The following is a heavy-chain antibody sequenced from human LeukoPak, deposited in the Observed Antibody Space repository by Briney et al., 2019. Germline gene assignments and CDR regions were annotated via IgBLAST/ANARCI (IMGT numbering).Heavy chain of an antibody. CDR2: IYTSGGT. Sequence: SETLPLTCTVSGGPISSPYWSWIRQPAGKGLEWIGRIYTSGGTNYNPSLKSRVSMSVDTSKNQFSLKLSSVTAADTAVYYCASGQRNSGTFDIWGQGTMVTVSS. CDR3: ASGQRNSGTFDI. CDR1: GGPISSPY. V-gene: IGHV4-4*07. J-gene: IGHJ3*02. D-gene: IGHD6-25*01.